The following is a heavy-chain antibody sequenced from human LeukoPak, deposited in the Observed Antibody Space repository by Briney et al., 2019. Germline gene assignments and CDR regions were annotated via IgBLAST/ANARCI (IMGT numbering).Heavy chain of an antibody. J-gene: IGHJ5*02. CDR3: ARARGDIVVVPAAIWFDP. Sequence: ASVKVSCKASGYTFTGYYMHWVRQAPGQGLEWMGWINPNSGGTSYAQKFQGRVTMTRDTSISTAYMELSRLRSDDTAVYYCARARGDIVVVPAAIWFDPWGQGTLVTVSS. CDR1: GYTFTGYY. D-gene: IGHD2-2*01. V-gene: IGHV1-2*02. CDR2: INPNSGGT.